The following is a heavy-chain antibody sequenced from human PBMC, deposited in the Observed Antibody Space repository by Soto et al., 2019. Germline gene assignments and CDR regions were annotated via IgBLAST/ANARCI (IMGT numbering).Heavy chain of an antibody. CDR2: IYWDDDK. V-gene: IGHV2-5*02. CDR3: AHSLIGYYYDSSGSNWFDP. CDR1: GFSLSTSGVG. J-gene: IGHJ5*02. Sequence: QITLKESGPTLVKPTQTLTLTCTFSGFSLSTSGVGVGWIRQPPGKALEWLALIYWDDDKRYSPSLKSRLTIPKDTSXPXVXITMTNMDPVDTATYYCAHSLIGYYYDSSGSNWFDPWGQGTLVTVSS. D-gene: IGHD3-22*01.